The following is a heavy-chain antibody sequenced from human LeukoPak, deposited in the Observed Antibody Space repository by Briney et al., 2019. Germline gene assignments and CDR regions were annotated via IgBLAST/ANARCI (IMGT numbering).Heavy chain of an antibody. CDR3: ARDPHREGYFDY. CDR2: IYYSGST. J-gene: IGHJ4*02. CDR1: GGSISSGGYY. V-gene: IGHV4-31*03. Sequence: PSETLSLTCTVSGGSISSGGYYWSWIRQHPGKGLEWIGYIYYSGSTYYNPSLKSRVTISVDTSKNQFSLKLTSVTAADTAVYYCARDPHREGYFDYWGQGTLVTVSS.